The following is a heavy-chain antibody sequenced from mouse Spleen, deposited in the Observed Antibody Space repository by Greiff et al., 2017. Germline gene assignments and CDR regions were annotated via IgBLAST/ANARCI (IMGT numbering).Heavy chain of an antibody. Sequence: QVQLKESGPSLVQPSQSLSITCTASGFSLTSYGVHWVRQSPGKGLEWLGVIWRGGSTDYNTAFMSRLSITKDNSKSQVFFKMNSLQADDTAIYYCAKKNGNYWYFDVWGAGTTVTVSS. J-gene: IGHJ1*01. CDR3: AKKNGNYWYFDV. CDR1: GFSLTSYG. D-gene: IGHD2-1*01. V-gene: IGHV2-5-1*01. CDR2: IWRGGST.